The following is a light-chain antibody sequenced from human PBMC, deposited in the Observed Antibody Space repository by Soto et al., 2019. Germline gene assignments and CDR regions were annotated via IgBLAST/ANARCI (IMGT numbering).Light chain of an antibody. V-gene: IGKV1-27*01. CDR3: QKYNSAPWT. Sequence: DIQMTQSPSSLSASVGDRVTLTCRASRGISSYLAWYQQKPGKVPKLLIYAASTLQSGVPSRFSGSGSGTDFTLTISSLQPEDVATYYCQKYNSAPWTFGQGTKVEIK. CDR1: RGISSY. CDR2: AAS. J-gene: IGKJ1*01.